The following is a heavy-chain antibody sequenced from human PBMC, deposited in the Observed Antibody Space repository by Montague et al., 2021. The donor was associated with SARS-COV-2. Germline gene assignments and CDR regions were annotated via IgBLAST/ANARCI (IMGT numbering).Heavy chain of an antibody. D-gene: IGHD1/OR15-1a*01. J-gene: IGHJ4*02. CDR3: VRLNWDNDSVFDS. CDR2: IFHSGNT. V-gene: IGHV4-59*11. CDR1: GGSLSGHH. Sequence: SETLSLTCTVSGGSLSGHHWSWIRQPPGKGLEWIGYIFHSGNTNYNPSLKSRVTISVDTSKNQFSLRLTSVTAADTAVYYCVRLNWDNDSVFDSWGQGAVVAVSS.